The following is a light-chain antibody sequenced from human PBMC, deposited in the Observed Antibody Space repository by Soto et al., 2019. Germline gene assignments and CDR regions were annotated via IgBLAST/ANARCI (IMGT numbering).Light chain of an antibody. J-gene: IGKJ1*01. V-gene: IGKV1-9*01. CDR1: QGISTY. CDR3: QELNSYPRT. CDR2: GAS. Sequence: DIQMTQSPSFLSASIGYRVTITCRASQGISTYLAWYQQKPGKAPKNLIYGASTLQSGVPSRFSGGGSGTEFTLTISSLQPEDFATYYCQELNSYPRTFGQGTKVDIK.